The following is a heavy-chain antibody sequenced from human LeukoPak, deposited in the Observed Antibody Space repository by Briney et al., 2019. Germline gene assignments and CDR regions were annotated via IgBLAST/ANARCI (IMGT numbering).Heavy chain of an antibody. CDR2: INHSGST. D-gene: IGHD1-1*01. J-gene: IGHJ4*02. CDR3: ARAVMEPDY. V-gene: IGHV4-34*01. CDR1: GGSFSGYY. Sequence: SETLSLTCAVYGGSFSGYYWSWIRQPPGKGLEWIGEINHSGSTNYNPSLKSRVTISVDTSKNQFSLKLSSVTAADTAVYHCARAVMEPDYWGQGTLVTVSS.